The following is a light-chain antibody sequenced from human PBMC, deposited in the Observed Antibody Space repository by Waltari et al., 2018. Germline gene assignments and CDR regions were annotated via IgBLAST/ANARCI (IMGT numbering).Light chain of an antibody. CDR3: QQSSSSPWT. CDR1: QTITSY. J-gene: IGKJ1*01. V-gene: IGKV1-39*01. CDR2: TAS. Sequence: DIQMTQSPSSLSASVGDRVTITCRASQTITSYLNWYQQKPGKAPHLLIYTASSLQSGVPSRFSGSGSGTDFTLTISSLQPEDFATYYCQQSSSSPWTFGPGTKVEIK.